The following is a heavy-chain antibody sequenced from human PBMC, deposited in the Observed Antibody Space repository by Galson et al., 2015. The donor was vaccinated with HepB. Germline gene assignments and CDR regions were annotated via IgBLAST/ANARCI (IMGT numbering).Heavy chain of an antibody. J-gene: IGHJ4*02. CDR2: IFPDDFDT. Sequence: QSGAEVKKPGESLKISCKGSAYNFANYWIGWVRQMPGKGLEWMGIIFPDDFDTRYSPSFRGQVTISADKSINTAYLQWSRLKASDTAIYYCASSLATTLYFDYWGQGTLVTVSS. V-gene: IGHV5-51*01. CDR1: AYNFANYW. D-gene: IGHD1-1*01. CDR3: ASSLATTLYFDY.